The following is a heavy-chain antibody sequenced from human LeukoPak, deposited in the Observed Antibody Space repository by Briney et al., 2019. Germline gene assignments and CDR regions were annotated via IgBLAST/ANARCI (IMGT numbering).Heavy chain of an antibody. Sequence: PGGYLRLSCAASAFTFSNYAMGWVRQAPGKGLEWVSAISGSGSVTYYAASVKGRITISRDNSKSTLYLQMNSLRADDTAVYYCAKWSATTSRYYFDYWGQGTLVTVSS. CDR3: AKWSATTSRYYFDY. CDR2: ISGSGSVT. CDR1: AFTFSNYA. D-gene: IGHD1/OR15-1a*01. J-gene: IGHJ4*02. V-gene: IGHV3-23*01.